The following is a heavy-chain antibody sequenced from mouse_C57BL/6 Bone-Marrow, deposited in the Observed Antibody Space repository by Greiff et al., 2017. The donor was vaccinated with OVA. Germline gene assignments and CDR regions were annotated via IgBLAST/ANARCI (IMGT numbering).Heavy chain of an antibody. D-gene: IGHD3-2*02. CDR2: ISSGSSNI. Sequence: EVKLVESGGGLVKPGGSLKLSCAASGFTFSDYGMHWVRQAPEKGLEWVAYISSGSSNIYYADTVKGRFTISRDNAKNTLFLQMTSLRSEDTAMYYCAKATWGFAYWGQGTLVTVSA. J-gene: IGHJ3*01. CDR1: GFTFSDYG. CDR3: AKATWGFAY. V-gene: IGHV5-17*01.